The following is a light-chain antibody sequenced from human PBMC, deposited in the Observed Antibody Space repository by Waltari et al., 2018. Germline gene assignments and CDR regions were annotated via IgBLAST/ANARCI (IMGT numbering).Light chain of an antibody. CDR1: QSVSNK. CDR2: DVS. V-gene: IGKV3-15*01. Sequence: EIVLTQSPAILSVSPGDRATPSCRASQSVSNKFAWYQQKPGQAPRLLIYDVSTRATAIPARFSGSGSGTEFTLTITSLQSEDFAVYYCQQHNDWPPKTFGQGTKVEIK. CDR3: QQHNDWPPKT. J-gene: IGKJ1*01.